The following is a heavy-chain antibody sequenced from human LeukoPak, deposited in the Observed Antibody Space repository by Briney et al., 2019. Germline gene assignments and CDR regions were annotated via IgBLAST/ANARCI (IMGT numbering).Heavy chain of an antibody. CDR1: GGSISSYY. V-gene: IGHV4-4*07. CDR3: ARLTRYSSSWYGYYYYYMDV. D-gene: IGHD6-13*01. J-gene: IGHJ6*03. Sequence: KPSETLSLICTVTGGSISSYYWSWIRQPAGKGLEWIGRIYTSGSTNYNPSLKSRVTMSVDTSKNQFSLKLSSVTAADTAVYYCARLTRYSSSWYGYYYYYMDVWGKGTTVTVSS. CDR2: IYTSGST.